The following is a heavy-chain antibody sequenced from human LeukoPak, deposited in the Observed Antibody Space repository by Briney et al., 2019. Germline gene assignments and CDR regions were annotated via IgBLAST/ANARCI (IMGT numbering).Heavy chain of an antibody. CDR1: GGSISSYY. V-gene: IGHV4-59*01. D-gene: IGHD6-13*01. J-gene: IGHJ3*02. CDR2: IYYSGST. CDR3: ARTPLSSSWYGDAFDI. Sequence: SETLSLTCTVSGGSISSYYWSWIRQPPGKGLEWIGYIYYSGSTNYNPSLKSRVTISVDTSKNQFSLKLSSVTAADTAVYYCARTPLSSSWYGDAFDIWGQGTMVTVSS.